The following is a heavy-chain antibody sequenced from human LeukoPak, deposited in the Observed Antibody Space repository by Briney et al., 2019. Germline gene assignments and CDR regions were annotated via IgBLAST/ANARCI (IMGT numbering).Heavy chain of an antibody. V-gene: IGHV1-46*01. CDR1: GYTFTSYY. CDR3: ARARTEGATHGRFDY. D-gene: IGHD1-26*01. J-gene: IGHJ4*02. CDR2: INPSGGST. Sequence: ASVKVSCKASGYTFTSYYMHWVRQAPGQGLEWMGIINPSGGSTSYAQKFQGGVTMTRDTSTSTVYMELSSLRSEDTAVYYCARARTEGATHGRFDYWGQGTLVTVSS.